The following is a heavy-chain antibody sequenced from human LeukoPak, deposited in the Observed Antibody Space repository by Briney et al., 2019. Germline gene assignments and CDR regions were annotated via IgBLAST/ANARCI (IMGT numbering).Heavy chain of an antibody. J-gene: IGHJ6*02. Sequence: GGSLRLSCAASGFTFSNAWMSWVRQAPGKGLEWVGRIKSKTDGGTTDYAAPVKGRFTISRDDSKNTLYLQMNSLKTEDTAVYYCTTVDRSGYYGMDVWGQGTTVTVSS. CDR3: TTVDRSGYYGMDV. CDR1: GFTFSNAW. D-gene: IGHD2-15*01. V-gene: IGHV3-15*01. CDR2: IKSKTDGGTT.